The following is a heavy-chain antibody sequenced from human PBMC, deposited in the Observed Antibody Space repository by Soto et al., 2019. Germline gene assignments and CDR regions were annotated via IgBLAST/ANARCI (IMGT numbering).Heavy chain of an antibody. J-gene: IGHJ4*02. CDR2: IYWDDVK. CDR3: ARKGSGDYALDY. Sequence: SGPTLVNPTQTLTLTCTLSGFSLSTGGVGVGWIRQSPGKALEWLAVIYWDDVKHYSPSLERRLTITKDTSESEVVLTMTNMDPVDTATYYCARKGSGDYALDYWGQGILVIVSS. V-gene: IGHV2-5*02. D-gene: IGHD4-17*01. CDR1: GFSLSTGGVG.